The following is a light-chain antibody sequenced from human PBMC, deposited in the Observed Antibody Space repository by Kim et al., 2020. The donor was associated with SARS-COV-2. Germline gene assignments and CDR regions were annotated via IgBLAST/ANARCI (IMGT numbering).Light chain of an antibody. CDR3: LLSYSGGRV. CDR2: DTS. CDR1: TGVVTGGPY. J-gene: IGLJ2*01. V-gene: IGLV7-46*01. Sequence: PGGTDTLTCASGTGVVTGGPYPFWFGQKAGQPPSTLIYDTSNNNSWTPARFSGSLLGDKAALTLSGAQPEDEADYYCLLSYSGGRVFGGGTQLTVL.